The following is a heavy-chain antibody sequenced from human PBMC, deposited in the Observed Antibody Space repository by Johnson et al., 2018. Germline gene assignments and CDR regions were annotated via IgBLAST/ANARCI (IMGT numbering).Heavy chain of an antibody. D-gene: IGHD3-10*01. CDR2: IYYSGST. CDR3: ARGNVLLWFGESLDAFDI. J-gene: IGHJ3*02. Sequence: QVQLQESGPGLVKPSETLSLTCTVSGGSISSYYWSWIRQPPGKGLEWIGYIYYSGSTNYNPSLKSRVTISVDTSKNQFSLTLSSVTAADTAVYYCARGNVLLWFGESLDAFDIWGQGTMVTVSS. V-gene: IGHV4-59*01. CDR1: GGSISSYY.